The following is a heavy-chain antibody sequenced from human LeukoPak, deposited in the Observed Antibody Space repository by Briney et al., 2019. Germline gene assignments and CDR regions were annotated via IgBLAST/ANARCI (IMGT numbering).Heavy chain of an antibody. CDR2: IYSGGST. CDR1: GFTVSSNC. CDR3: ARSVLLWFGESGFDY. D-gene: IGHD3-10*01. Sequence: GGSLRLSCAASGFTVSSNCMSWVRQAPGKGLEWVSVIYSGGSTYYADSVKGRFTISRDNSKNTLYLQMNSLRAEDTAVYYCARSVLLWFGESGFDYWGQGTLVTVSS. V-gene: IGHV3-53*01. J-gene: IGHJ4*02.